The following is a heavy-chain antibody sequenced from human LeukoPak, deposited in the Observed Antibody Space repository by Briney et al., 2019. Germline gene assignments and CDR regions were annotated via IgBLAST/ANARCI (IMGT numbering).Heavy chain of an antibody. D-gene: IGHD3-3*01. J-gene: IGHJ4*02. V-gene: IGHV3-23*01. Sequence: GGSLRLSCAASGFTFNNYAMTWVRQAPGKGLEWVSAISGSGGSTYYADSVKGRITISRDNSKNTVYLQMNSLRAEDTAVYYCAKGEILEWIKNYFDYWGQGTLVTVSS. CDR1: GFTFNNYA. CDR2: ISGSGGST. CDR3: AKGEILEWIKNYFDY.